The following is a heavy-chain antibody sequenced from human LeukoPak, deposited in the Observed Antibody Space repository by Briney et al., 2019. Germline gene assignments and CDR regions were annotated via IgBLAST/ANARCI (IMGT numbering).Heavy chain of an antibody. CDR3: ARHGQYYDFWSGLYYFDY. V-gene: IGHV3-21*01. Sequence: GGSLRLSCAASGFTFSSYSMNWVRQAPGKGLEWVSSISSSSGYIYYADSVKGRFTISRDNAKNSLYLQMNSLRAEDTAVYYCARHGQYYDFWSGLYYFDYWGQGTLVTVSS. J-gene: IGHJ4*02. CDR1: GFTFSSYS. CDR2: ISSSSGYI. D-gene: IGHD3-3*01.